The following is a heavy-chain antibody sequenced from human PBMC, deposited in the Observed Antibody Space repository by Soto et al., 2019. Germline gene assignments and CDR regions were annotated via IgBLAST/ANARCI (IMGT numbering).Heavy chain of an antibody. J-gene: IGHJ4*02. CDR2: IYYSGST. CDR3: ARQTYASSGYNLGRHFDY. D-gene: IGHD3-22*01. CDR1: GGSISSSTYY. V-gene: IGHV4-39*01. Sequence: QLQLQESGPGLVKPSETLSLTCTVSGGSISSSTYYWGWIRQPPGKGLEWIGSIYYSGSTYYNPSLKSRVTISVDTSKNQFSLKLSSVTAADTAVYYCARQTYASSGYNLGRHFDYWGQGTLVTVSS.